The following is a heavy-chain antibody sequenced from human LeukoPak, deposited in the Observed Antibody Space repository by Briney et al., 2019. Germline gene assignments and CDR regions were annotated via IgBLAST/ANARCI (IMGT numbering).Heavy chain of an antibody. J-gene: IGHJ4*02. CDR3: ARDTLGEGEDANYAVYYFDY. CDR2: IKQDGNEE. V-gene: IGHV3-7*01. CDR1: GFTFSSYA. Sequence: AGRSLRLSCAASGFTFSSYAMHWVRQAPGKGLEWVANIKQDGNEEYYADSVKGRFTISRDNGKNSLDLQMNSLRADDTAVYYCARDTLGEGEDANYAVYYFDYWGQGTVVTVSS. D-gene: IGHD4/OR15-4a*01.